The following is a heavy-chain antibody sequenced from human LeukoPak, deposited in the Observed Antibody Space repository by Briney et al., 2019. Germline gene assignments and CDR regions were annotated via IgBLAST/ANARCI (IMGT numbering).Heavy chain of an antibody. D-gene: IGHD2-2*01. V-gene: IGHV3-21*01. Sequence: PGGSLRLSCAASGFTFSSYGMHWVRQAPGKGLEWVSSISSSRSYIYNADSVKGRFTISRDNAKNSLYLQMNSLRAEDTAVYYCARDHCSSTSCFPSGTNYFDSWGQGTPVTVSS. CDR3: ARDHCSSTSCFPSGTNYFDS. CDR2: ISSSRSYI. CDR1: GFTFSSYG. J-gene: IGHJ4*02.